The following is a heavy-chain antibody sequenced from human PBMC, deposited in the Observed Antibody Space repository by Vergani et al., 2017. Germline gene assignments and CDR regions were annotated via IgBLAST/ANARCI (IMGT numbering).Heavy chain of an antibody. V-gene: IGHV1-18*04. Sequence: QVQLVQSGAEVKKPGASVKVSCEGSGYTFRNYGISWVRQAPGEVLEVLGLISVYNGETKFAQKFQGRVTLTRDTSTDTAYMKMVSLRSNDTAVYYCARDRGNSGDYNFDYWGQGTLVTVSS. D-gene: IGHD1-26*01. CDR2: ISVYNGET. CDR1: GYTFRNYG. CDR3: ARDRGNSGDYNFDY. J-gene: IGHJ4*02.